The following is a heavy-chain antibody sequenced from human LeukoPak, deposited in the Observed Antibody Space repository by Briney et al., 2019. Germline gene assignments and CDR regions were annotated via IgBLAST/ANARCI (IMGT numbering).Heavy chain of an antibody. V-gene: IGHV3-30*02. CDR3: ARVEVVMAAYFDY. D-gene: IGHD2-21*01. J-gene: IGHJ4*02. CDR1: GFTFSSYG. CDR2: IRYDGSNK. Sequence: GGSLRLSCAASGFTFSSYGIHWVRQAPGKGLEWVAFIRYDGSNKYYADSMKGRFTISRDNSKNTLYLQMNSLRAEDTAVYYCARVEVVMAAYFDYWGQGTLVTVSS.